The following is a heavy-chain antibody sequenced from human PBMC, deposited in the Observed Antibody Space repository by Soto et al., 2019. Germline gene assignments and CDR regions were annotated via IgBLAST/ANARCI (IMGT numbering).Heavy chain of an antibody. J-gene: IGHJ5*02. V-gene: IGHV4-30-2*01. Sequence: SETLSLTCAVSGGSISSGGYSWIWLRQPPGKGLEWIGYIYHSGSTYYNPSLKSRVTISVDRSKNQFSLKLSSVTAADTAVYYCARVRVGYIWFDPWGQGTLVTVSS. D-gene: IGHD6-13*01. CDR2: IYHSGST. CDR1: GGSISSGGYS. CDR3: ARVRVGYIWFDP.